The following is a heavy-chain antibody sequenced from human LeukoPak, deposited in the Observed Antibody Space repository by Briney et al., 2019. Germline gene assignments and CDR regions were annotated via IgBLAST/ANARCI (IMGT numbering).Heavy chain of an antibody. J-gene: IGHJ4*02. CDR3: ARSICGFGE. CDR1: GFTFSNYA. Sequence: GGSLRLSCSASGFTFSNYAMTWVRQAPGKGLEWVSTLSATGVSTFYADSVKGRFTISRDNSKNTLFLQVSSLRAEDTAIYYCARSICGFGEWGQGALVTVSS. CDR2: LSATGVST. D-gene: IGHD3-16*01. V-gene: IGHV3-23*01.